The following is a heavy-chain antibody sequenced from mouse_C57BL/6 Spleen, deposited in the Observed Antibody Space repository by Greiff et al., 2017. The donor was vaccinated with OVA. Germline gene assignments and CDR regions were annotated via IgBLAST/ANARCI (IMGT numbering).Heavy chain of an antibody. CDR1: GYTFTSYW. J-gene: IGHJ3*01. CDR2: IDPSDSYT. Sequence: VQLQQPGAELVMPGASVKLSCKASGYTFTSYWMHWVKQRPGQGLEWIGEIDPSDSYTNYNQKFKGKSTLTVDKSSSTAYMQLSSLTSEDSAVYYCARSLYYGSSSFAYWGQGTLVTVSA. CDR3: ARSLYYGSSSFAY. D-gene: IGHD1-1*01. V-gene: IGHV1-69*01.